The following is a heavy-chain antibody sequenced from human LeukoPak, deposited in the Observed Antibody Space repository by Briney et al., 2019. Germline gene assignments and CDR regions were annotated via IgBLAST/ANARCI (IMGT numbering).Heavy chain of an antibody. J-gene: IGHJ6*02. CDR1: GGSISSSSYY. Sequence: KASETLSLTCTVSGGSISSSSYYWGWIRQPPGKGLEWIGSIYYSGSTYYNPSLKSRVTISVDTSKNQFSPKLSSVTAADTAVYYCARGHVREGYSYGMDVWGQGTTVTVSS. D-gene: IGHD3-10*02. CDR3: ARGHVREGYSYGMDV. V-gene: IGHV4-39*07. CDR2: IYYSGST.